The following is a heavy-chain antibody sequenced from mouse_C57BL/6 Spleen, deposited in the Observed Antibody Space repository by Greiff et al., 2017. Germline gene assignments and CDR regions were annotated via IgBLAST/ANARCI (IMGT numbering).Heavy chain of an antibody. D-gene: IGHD2-4*01. CDR3: ARWDYPYAMDY. CDR1: GFTFSDYG. Sequence: VQLQESGGGLVKPGGSLKLSCAASGFTFSDYGMHWVRQAPEKGLEWVAYISSGSSTIYYADTVKGRFTISRDNAKNTLFLQMTSLRSEDTAMYYCARWDYPYAMDYWGQGTSVTVSS. CDR2: ISSGSSTI. V-gene: IGHV5-17*01. J-gene: IGHJ4*01.